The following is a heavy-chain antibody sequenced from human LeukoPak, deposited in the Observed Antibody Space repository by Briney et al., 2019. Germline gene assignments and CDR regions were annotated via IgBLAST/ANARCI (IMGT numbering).Heavy chain of an antibody. V-gene: IGHV1-18*01. D-gene: IGHD6-13*01. J-gene: IGHJ5*02. Sequence: ASVKVSCKASGYTFTSYGISWVRQAPGQGLEWMGWISAYNGNTNYAQKLQGRVTMTTDTSTSTAYMELRSLRSDDTAVYYCARDNRIAAAGLIWFDPWGQGTLVTVSS. CDR2: ISAYNGNT. CDR1: GYTFTSYG. CDR3: ARDNRIAAAGLIWFDP.